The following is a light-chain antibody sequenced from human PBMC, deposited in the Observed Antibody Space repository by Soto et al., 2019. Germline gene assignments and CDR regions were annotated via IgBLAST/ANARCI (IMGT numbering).Light chain of an antibody. CDR1: QSVSSN. CDR3: QQYNNWPYT. CDR2: GAS. J-gene: IGKJ2*01. Sequence: EIVMTQSPATLSVSPGERATLSCRASQSVSSNLAWYQQKPGQAPRLLIYGASTRATGIPARFSGSGSGTEFTLTISSLQSEDFAVYYCQQYNNWPYTFXQGTKVDI. V-gene: IGKV3-15*01.